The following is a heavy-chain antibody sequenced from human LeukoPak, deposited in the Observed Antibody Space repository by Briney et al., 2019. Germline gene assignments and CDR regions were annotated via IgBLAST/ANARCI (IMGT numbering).Heavy chain of an antibody. CDR3: ASSVLRYFDWLLLDY. D-gene: IGHD3-9*01. J-gene: IGHJ4*02. Sequence: SETLSLTCTVSGGSISSYYWSWIRQPPGKGLEWIGYIYYSGSTNYNPSLKSRVTISVDTSKNQFSLKLSSVTAADTAVYYCASSVLRYFDWLLLDYWGQGTLVTVSS. V-gene: IGHV4-59*01. CDR1: GGSISSYY. CDR2: IYYSGST.